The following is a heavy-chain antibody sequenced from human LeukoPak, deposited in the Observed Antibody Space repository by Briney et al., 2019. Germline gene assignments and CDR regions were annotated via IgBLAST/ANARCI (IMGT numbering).Heavy chain of an antibody. V-gene: IGHV4-31*03. J-gene: IGHJ4*02. CDR1: GGSISSGGYY. D-gene: IGHD5-18*01. CDR2: IYYSGST. Sequence: PSETLSLTCTVSGGSISSGGYYWSWIRQHPGKGLERIGYIYYSGSTYYNPSLKSRVTISADTSKNQFSLKLSSVTAADTAVYYCAREEAAMGFDYWGQGTLVTVSS. CDR3: AREEAAMGFDY.